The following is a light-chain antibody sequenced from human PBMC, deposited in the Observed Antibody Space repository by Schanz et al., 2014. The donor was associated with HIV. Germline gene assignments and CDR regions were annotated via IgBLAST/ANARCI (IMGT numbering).Light chain of an antibody. Sequence: ETVLTQSPGTLSLSPGERATLSCRASQSVSNNYLPWYQQKAGQAPRLLIYGASSRATGIPDRFSGSGSGTDFTLSVSRLEPEDFAVYYCQQYGSSSTFGGGTKVEIK. CDR3: QQYGSSST. CDR2: GAS. CDR1: QSVSNNY. J-gene: IGKJ4*01. V-gene: IGKV3-20*01.